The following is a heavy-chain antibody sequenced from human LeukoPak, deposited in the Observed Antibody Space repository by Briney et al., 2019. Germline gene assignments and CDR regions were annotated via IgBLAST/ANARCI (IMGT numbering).Heavy chain of an antibody. D-gene: IGHD3-22*01. CDR2: IYYSGST. V-gene: IGHV4-34*01. Sequence: SETLSLTCAVYGGSFSGYYWGWIRQSPGKGLEWIGSIYYSGSTYYNPSLKSRVTISVDTSKNQFSLKLSSVTAADTAVYYCARVVAGHSSGYQDYWGQGTLVAVSS. J-gene: IGHJ4*02. CDR3: ARVVAGHSSGYQDY. CDR1: GGSFSGYY.